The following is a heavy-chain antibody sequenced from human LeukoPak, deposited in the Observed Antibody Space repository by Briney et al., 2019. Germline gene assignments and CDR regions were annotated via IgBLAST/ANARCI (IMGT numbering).Heavy chain of an antibody. CDR1: GFTFSSYA. J-gene: IGHJ6*02. CDR3: ARAGYYGSGSYHMDV. CDR2: ISGSGGST. V-gene: IGHV3-23*01. Sequence: GGSLRLSCAASGFTFSSYAMSWVRQAPGKGLEWVSGISGSGGSTYYAESVKGRFTISRDNSKNTLYLQMNSPRAEDTAVYYCARAGYYGSGSYHMDVWGQGTTVTVSS. D-gene: IGHD3-10*01.